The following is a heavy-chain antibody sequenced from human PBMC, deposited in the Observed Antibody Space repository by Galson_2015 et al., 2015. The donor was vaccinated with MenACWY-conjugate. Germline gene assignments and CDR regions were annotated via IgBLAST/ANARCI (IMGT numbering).Heavy chain of an antibody. CDR3: ARGRVLLWLRCAFDI. CDR1: GFTFSSYA. J-gene: IGHJ3*02. V-gene: IGHV3-30*04. Sequence: SLRLSCAASGFTFSSYAMHWVRQAPGKGLEWVAVISYDGSNKYYADSVKGRFTISRDNSKNTLYLQMNSLRAEDTAVYYCARGRVLLWLRCAFDIWGQGTMVTVSS. D-gene: IGHD3-10*01. CDR2: ISYDGSNK.